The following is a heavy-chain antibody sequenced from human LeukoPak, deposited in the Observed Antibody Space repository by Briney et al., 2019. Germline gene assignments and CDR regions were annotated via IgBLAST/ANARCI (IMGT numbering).Heavy chain of an antibody. J-gene: IGHJ6*03. V-gene: IGHV4-59*01. D-gene: IGHD2-21*01. CDR3: ARAAIGGYYYYMDV. CDR2: IYYSGST. Sequence: SETLSLTCTVSGGSISSYYWSWIRQLPGKGLEWIGYIYYSGSTNYNPSLKSRVTISVDTSKNQFSLKLSSVTAADTAVYYCARAAIGGYYYYMDVWGKGTTVTVSS. CDR1: GGSISSYY.